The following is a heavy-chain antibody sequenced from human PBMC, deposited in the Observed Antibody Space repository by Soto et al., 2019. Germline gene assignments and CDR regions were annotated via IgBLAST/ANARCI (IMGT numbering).Heavy chain of an antibody. J-gene: IGHJ6*03. V-gene: IGHV3-30*18. Sequence: SLILSCAASGGTFSSYGRRWVRQAPGKGLEWVSVISYDGRNKCYADSVKGRFTIYRDNSKNMLYLQMNRLRDEDTAVYYCAKDGSPVYYLLRSLAWFNYMDXWGQGTTVTVS. CDR3: AKDGSPVYYLLRSLAWFNYMDX. CDR1: GGTFSSYG. D-gene: IGHD3-3*01. CDR2: ISYDGRNK.